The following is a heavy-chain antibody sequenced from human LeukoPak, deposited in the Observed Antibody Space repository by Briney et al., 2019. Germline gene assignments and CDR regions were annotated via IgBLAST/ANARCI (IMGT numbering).Heavy chain of an antibody. CDR2: IYYSGST. J-gene: IGHJ4*02. CDR1: GGSISSSRYY. V-gene: IGHV4-39*07. CDR3: ASRNIGLNY. D-gene: IGHD2/OR15-2a*01. Sequence: SETLSLTCTVSGGSISSSRYYWGWVRQPPGKGLEWIANIYYSGSTYYNPSLKSRVTISVDTSKNQFSLKLSSVTAADTAVYYCASRNIGLNYWGQGTLVTVSS.